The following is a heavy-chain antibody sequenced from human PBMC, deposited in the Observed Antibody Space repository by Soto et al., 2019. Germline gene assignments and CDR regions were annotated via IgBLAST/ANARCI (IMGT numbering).Heavy chain of an antibody. J-gene: IGHJ4*02. D-gene: IGHD5-12*01. CDR3: ARDFSMVIVAPGY. Sequence: GGSLRLSCAASGFTFSSYWMHWVRQTPEKGLVWVSHIDSDGSSTTYADSVKGRFTISRDNSKNTVYLQMNSLRAEDTAVYYCARDFSMVIVAPGYWGQGTLVTVSS. V-gene: IGHV3-74*01. CDR2: IDSDGSST. CDR1: GFTFSSYW.